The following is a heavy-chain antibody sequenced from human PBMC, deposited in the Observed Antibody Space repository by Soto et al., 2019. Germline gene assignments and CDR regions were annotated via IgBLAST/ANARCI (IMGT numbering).Heavy chain of an antibody. V-gene: IGHV3-21*01. D-gene: IGHD3-3*01. Sequence: GGSLRLSCAACGFTFNKYSINWVRQAPGKGLEWVSSITSNANRIYYADSVKGRFTISRDNAQKSVYLQMNSLRVGDTAVYYCARESDFDFWSRNYIEGMDVWGQGTTLTVCS. CDR1: GFTFNKYS. CDR2: ITSNANRI. CDR3: ARESDFDFWSRNYIEGMDV. J-gene: IGHJ6*02.